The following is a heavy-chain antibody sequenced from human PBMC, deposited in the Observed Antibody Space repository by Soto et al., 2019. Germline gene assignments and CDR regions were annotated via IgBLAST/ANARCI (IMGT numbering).Heavy chain of an antibody. Sequence: GESLKNSGKDSGYSFNNDWISWVRKIPEQGLARMGRIDPSYSYTNYSPSFQGHVTISADKSISTAYLQWSSLKASDTAMYYCARHGDSSGYYPYYYYYGMDVWGQGTTVTFYS. V-gene: IGHV5-10-1*01. D-gene: IGHD3-22*01. CDR3: ARHGDSSGYYPYYYYYGMDV. CDR2: IDPSYSYT. CDR1: GYSFNNDW. J-gene: IGHJ6*02.